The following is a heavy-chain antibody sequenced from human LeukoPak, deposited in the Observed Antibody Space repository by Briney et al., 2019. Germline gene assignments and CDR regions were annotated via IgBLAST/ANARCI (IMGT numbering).Heavy chain of an antibody. Sequence: SETLSLTCTVSGGSISSYYWSWIRQPPGKGLEWIGYIYYSGSTNYNPSLKSRVTISVDTSKNQFSLKLSSVTAADTAVYYCARTSGDTIFGDIDYWGQGILVTVSS. V-gene: IGHV4-59*01. CDR2: IYYSGST. D-gene: IGHD3-3*01. CDR1: GGSISSYY. J-gene: IGHJ4*02. CDR3: ARTSGDTIFGDIDY.